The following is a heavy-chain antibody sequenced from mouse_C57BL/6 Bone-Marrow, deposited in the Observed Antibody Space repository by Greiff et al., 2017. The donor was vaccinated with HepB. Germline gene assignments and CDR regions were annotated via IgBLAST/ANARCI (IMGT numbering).Heavy chain of an antibody. D-gene: IGHD1-2*01. V-gene: IGHV1-81*01. CDR3: ARSEVQRLLDY. J-gene: IGHJ2*01. Sequence: VQLQESGAELARPGASVKLSCKASGYTFTSYGISWVKQRTGQGLEWIGEIYPRSGNTYYNEKFKGKATLTADKSSSTAYMELRSLTSEDSAVYFCARSEVQRLLDYWGQGTTLTVSS. CDR1: GYTFTSYG. CDR2: IYPRSGNT.